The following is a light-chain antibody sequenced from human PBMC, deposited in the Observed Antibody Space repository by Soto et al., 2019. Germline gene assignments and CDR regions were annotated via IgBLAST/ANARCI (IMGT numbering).Light chain of an antibody. J-gene: IGLJ1*01. V-gene: IGLV2-11*01. Sequence: QSVLTQPRSVSGSPGQSVTIFCTGTSGDVGGYDFVSWYQQNPGKAPSLMIFHVSQRPSGVPDRFSGSKSGNTASLTISGLQAEDEADYYCCSYGGSGAAVFGIGTKLTVL. CDR3: CSYGGSGAAV. CDR2: HVS. CDR1: SGDVGGYDF.